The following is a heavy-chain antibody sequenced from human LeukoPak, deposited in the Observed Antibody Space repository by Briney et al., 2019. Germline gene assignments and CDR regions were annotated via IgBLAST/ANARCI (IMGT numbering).Heavy chain of an antibody. V-gene: IGHV4-38-2*02. D-gene: IGHD3-10*01. CDR1: GYSISSGYY. J-gene: IGHJ6*03. Sequence: SETLSLTCTVSGYSISSGYYWGWIRQPPGKGLEWIGSIYYSGSTYYNPSLKSRVTISVDTSKNQFSLKLSSVTAADTAVYYCARTKSSGSYYNEMYYYYYMDVWGKGTTVTVSS. CDR3: ARTKSSGSYYNEMYYYYYMDV. CDR2: IYYSGST.